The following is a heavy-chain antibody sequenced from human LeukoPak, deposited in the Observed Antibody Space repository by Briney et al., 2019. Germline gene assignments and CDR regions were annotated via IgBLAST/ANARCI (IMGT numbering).Heavy chain of an antibody. D-gene: IGHD3-16*01. CDR1: GGSISSHF. CDR2: INSSGST. CDR3: ARGDYVYDF. Sequence: SETLSLTCTVSGGSISSHFWTWIRKPAGKGLEWIGRINSSGSTDYNPSLKSRVTMSVDSFTNQFSLKLTSVTAADTAVYYCARGDYVYDFWGQGALITVSS. V-gene: IGHV4-4*07. J-gene: IGHJ4*02.